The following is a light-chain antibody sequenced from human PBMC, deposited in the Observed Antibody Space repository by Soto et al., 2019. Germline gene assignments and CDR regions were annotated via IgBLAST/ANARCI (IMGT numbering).Light chain of an antibody. CDR3: QQYDASPIT. V-gene: IGKV4-1*01. J-gene: IGKJ5*01. CDR2: GIS. CDR1: QTVLDSSNNKDH. Sequence: DIVMTQSPDSLAASLGEMATINCKSSQTVLDSSNNKDHLTWYQQKPGQAPRLLISGISKRATGIPDRFSGGGSGTDFTLTISRLEPEDFALYICQQYDASPITFGQGTRLEIK.